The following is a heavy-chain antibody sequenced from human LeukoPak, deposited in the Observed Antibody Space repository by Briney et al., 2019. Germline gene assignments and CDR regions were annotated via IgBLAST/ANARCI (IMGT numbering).Heavy chain of an antibody. CDR2: IYSGGST. D-gene: IGHD3-22*01. V-gene: IGHV3-66*01. CDR3: AREKYYYDSSGYGMDV. J-gene: IGHJ6*02. Sequence: GGSLRLSCAASGSTVSSNYMSWVRQAPGKGLEWVSVIYSGGSTYYADSVKGRFTISRDNSKNTLYLQMNSLRAEDTAVYYCAREKYYYDSSGYGMDVWGQGTTVTVSS. CDR1: GSTVSSNY.